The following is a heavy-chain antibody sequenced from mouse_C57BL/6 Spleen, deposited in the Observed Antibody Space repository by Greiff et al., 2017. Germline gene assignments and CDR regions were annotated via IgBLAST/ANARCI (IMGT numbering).Heavy chain of an antibody. Sequence: QVQLKQSGAELVRPGASVTLSCKASGYTFTDYEMHWVKQTPVHGLEWIGAIDPETGGTAYNQKFKGKAIMTADKSSSTAYMELRSLTSEDSAVYYCTKDTTVVAKRPWHYFDDWGKGTTLTVSS. D-gene: IGHD1-1*01. CDR3: TKDTTVVAKRPWHYFDD. CDR2: IDPETGGT. V-gene: IGHV1-15*01. CDR1: GYTFTDYE. J-gene: IGHJ2*01.